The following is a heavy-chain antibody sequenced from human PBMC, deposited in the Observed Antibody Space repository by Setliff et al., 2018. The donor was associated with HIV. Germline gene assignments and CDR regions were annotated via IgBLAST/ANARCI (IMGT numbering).Heavy chain of an antibody. J-gene: IGHJ6*02. CDR1: GFSLSTSGMC. Sequence: SGPTLVNPTQTLTLTRTFSGFSLSTSGMCVSWIRQPPGKALEWLARIDWDDDKYYSTSLTTRLTISKDTSKNQVVLTMTNMDPEDTATYYCARIHTGHNFWPYYGVDVWGQGTTVTVSS. D-gene: IGHD3-3*01. V-gene: IGHV2-70*11. CDR2: IDWDDDK. CDR3: ARIHTGHNFWPYYGVDV.